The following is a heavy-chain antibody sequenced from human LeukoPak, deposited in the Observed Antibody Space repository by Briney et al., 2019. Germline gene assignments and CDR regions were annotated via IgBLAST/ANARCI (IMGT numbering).Heavy chain of an antibody. CDR2: IYYSGST. CDR1: GGSISSGGYY. J-gene: IGHJ4*02. D-gene: IGHD3-10*01. Sequence: PSETLSLTCTVSGGSISSGGYYWRWIRQHPGKGLEWIGYIYYSGSTYYNPSLKIRVTISVDTSKNQFSLKLSSVTAADTAVYYCARAYMVRGVTYFDYWGQGTLVTVSS. V-gene: IGHV4-31*03. CDR3: ARAYMVRGVTYFDY.